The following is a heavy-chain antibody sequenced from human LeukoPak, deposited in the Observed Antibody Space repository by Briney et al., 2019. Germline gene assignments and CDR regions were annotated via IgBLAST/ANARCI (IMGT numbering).Heavy chain of an antibody. CDR1: GGYFCGYY. D-gene: IGHD4-17*01. J-gene: IGHJ6*03. Sequence: SETLSIICADEGGYFCGYYWGWFRRTPAKGREGIGEINHGGSTNYNPSLTSRVTMSVATAKTHFSLNLPSVTATDTALYYCARASDNDDYSLASSYYMDVWGEGTTVTVSS. CDR3: ARASDNDDYSLASSYYMDV. V-gene: IGHV4-34*01. CDR2: INHGGST.